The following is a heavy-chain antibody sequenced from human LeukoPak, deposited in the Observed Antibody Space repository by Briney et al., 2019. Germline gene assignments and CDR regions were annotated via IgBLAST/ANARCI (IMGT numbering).Heavy chain of an antibody. CDR2: IYHSGST. D-gene: IGHD3-10*01. V-gene: IGHV4-4*02. J-gene: IGHJ2*01. CDR3: ARQGLDSGSSYWYFDL. Sequence: SGTLSLTCAVSGGSISSSNWWSWVRQPPGKGLEWIGEIYHSGSTNYNPSLKSRVTISADTSKNQFSLKLSSVTAADTAVYYCARQGLDSGSSYWYFDLWGRGTLVTVSS. CDR1: GGSISSSNW.